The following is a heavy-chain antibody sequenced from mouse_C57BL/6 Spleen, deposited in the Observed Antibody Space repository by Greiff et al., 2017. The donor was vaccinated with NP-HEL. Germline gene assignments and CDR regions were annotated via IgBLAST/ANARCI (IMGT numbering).Heavy chain of an antibody. J-gene: IGHJ4*01. CDR3: ARRGYDGYAMDY. V-gene: IGHV1-50*01. CDR1: GYTFTSYW. CDR2: IDPSDSYT. D-gene: IGHD2-2*01. Sequence: QVHVKQPGAELVKPGASVKLSCKASGYTFTSYWMQWVKQRPGQGLEWIGEIDPSDSYTNYNQKFKGKATLTVDTSSSTAYMQLSSLTSEDSAVYYCARRGYDGYAMDYWGQGTSVTVSS.